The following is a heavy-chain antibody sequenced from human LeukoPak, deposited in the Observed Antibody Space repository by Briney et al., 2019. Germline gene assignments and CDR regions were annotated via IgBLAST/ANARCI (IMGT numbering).Heavy chain of an antibody. J-gene: IGHJ4*02. V-gene: IGHV1-8*02. CDR2: MNPNSGNT. CDR3: ARGDYYYGSGSEY. CDR1: GYTFTSYD. D-gene: IGHD3-10*01. Sequence: VASVKVSCKASGYTFTSYDINWVRQATGQGLEWMGWMNPNSGNTGFAQKFQGRVTVTSNTSISTAYMELSSLRSEDTAVYYCARGDYYYGSGSEYWGQGTLVTVSS.